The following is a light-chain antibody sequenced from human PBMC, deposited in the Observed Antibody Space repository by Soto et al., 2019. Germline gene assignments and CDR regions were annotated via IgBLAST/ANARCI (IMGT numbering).Light chain of an antibody. J-gene: IGKJ2*01. CDR2: GAS. Sequence: EVVVTQSPAALSVSPGDRATLSCRASQNVSNSFAWYLHRPGQAPRLLIYGASTRATGVPARFSGSGSGTEFTLNIASLQSEDFGVYFCQHYRNWPPYTFGRGTRLEI. V-gene: IGKV3-15*01. CDR3: QHYRNWPPYT. CDR1: QNVSNS.